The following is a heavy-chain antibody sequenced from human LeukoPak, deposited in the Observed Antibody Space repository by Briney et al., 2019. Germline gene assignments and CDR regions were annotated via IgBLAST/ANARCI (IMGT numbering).Heavy chain of an antibody. J-gene: IGHJ4*02. V-gene: IGHV3-7*01. D-gene: IGHD3-16*01. CDR1: GFLFSSSW. CDR2: MKPDGSQT. CDR3: ARDRLYKAFDY. Sequence: GGSLRLSCSASGFLFSSSWMNWVRQAPGKGLEWVASMKPDGSQTYYVDYVKGRFNISRDIATNSLHLQMDSLRAEDAAVYYCARDRLYKAFDYWGQGTLVTVSS.